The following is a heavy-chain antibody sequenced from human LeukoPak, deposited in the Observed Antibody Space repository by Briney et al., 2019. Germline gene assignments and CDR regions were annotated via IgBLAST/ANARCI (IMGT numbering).Heavy chain of an antibody. D-gene: IGHD3-10*01. CDR2: ISSSSSYI. V-gene: IGHV3-21*01. Sequence: PGGSLRLSCAVSGLTFNNYAMSWVRQAPGKGLEWVSFISSSSSYIYYADSVKGRFTISRDNAKNSLYLQMNNLRAEDTAVYYCARGKYGSGSYSWSKRLDSWGQGTLVTVSS. J-gene: IGHJ4*02. CDR3: ARGKYGSGSYSWSKRLDS. CDR1: GLTFNNYA.